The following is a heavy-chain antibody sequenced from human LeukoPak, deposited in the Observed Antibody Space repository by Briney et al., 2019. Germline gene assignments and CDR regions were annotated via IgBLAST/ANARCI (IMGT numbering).Heavy chain of an antibody. CDR1: GYTFTSYG. V-gene: IGHV1-18*01. D-gene: IGHD3-3*01. CDR3: ARDARDYDFWSGYVLGDY. Sequence: GASVKVSCKASGYTFTSYGISWVRQAPGQGLEWMGWISAYNGNTNYAQKLQGRVTMTTDTSTSTAYMELRSLRSDDTAVYYCARDARDYDFWSGYVLGDYWGQGTLVTVSS. CDR2: ISAYNGNT. J-gene: IGHJ4*02.